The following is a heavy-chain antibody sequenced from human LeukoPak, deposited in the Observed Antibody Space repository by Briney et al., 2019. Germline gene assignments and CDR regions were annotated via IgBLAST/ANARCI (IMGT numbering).Heavy chain of an antibody. Sequence: ASVKVSCKASGYTFTSYGIGWVRQAPGQGLEWMGWISAYNGNTNYAQKLQGRVTMTTDTSTSTAYMELRSLRSDDTAVYYCARPRLLLWDRDQLPSWFDPWGQGTLVTVSS. CDR2: ISAYNGNT. J-gene: IGHJ5*02. CDR1: GYTFTSYG. CDR3: ARPRLLLWDRDQLPSWFDP. V-gene: IGHV1-18*01. D-gene: IGHD3-10*01.